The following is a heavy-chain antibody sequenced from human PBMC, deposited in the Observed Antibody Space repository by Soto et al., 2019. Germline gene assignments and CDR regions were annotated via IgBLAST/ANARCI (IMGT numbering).Heavy chain of an antibody. Sequence: PSETLSLTCTVSGGSISNFYWSWIRQPPGKGLEWIGYIYYSGSTYYNPSLKSRVTISVDTSKNQFSLKLSSVTAADTAVYYCARGLAAAGPNVRFDPWGQGTLVTVSS. CDR3: ARGLAAAGPNVRFDP. V-gene: IGHV4-59*06. CDR2: IYYSGST. D-gene: IGHD6-13*01. CDR1: GGSISNFY. J-gene: IGHJ5*02.